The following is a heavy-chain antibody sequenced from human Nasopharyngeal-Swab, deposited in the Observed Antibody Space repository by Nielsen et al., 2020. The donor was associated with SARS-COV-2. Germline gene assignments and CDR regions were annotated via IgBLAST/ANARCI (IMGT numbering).Heavy chain of an antibody. CDR1: GFTFSSYG. V-gene: IGHV3-30*03. CDR2: ISYDGSNK. Sequence: GESLKISCAASGFTFSSYGMHWARQAPGKGLEWVAVISYDGSNKYYADSVKGRFTISRDNSKNTLYLQMNSLRAEDTAVYYCAHNRIGYYYYMDVWGKGTTVTVSS. J-gene: IGHJ6*03. D-gene: IGHD1-1*01. CDR3: AHNRIGYYYYMDV.